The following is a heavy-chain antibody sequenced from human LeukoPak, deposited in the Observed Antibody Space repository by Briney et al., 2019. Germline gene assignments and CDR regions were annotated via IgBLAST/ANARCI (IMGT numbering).Heavy chain of an antibody. Sequence: ASVKVSCKASGYTFTGYYMHWVRQAPGQGLEWMGWINPNSGGTNYAQKFQGRVTMTRDTSISTAYMELSRLRSDDTAVYYCARAEAYYYDSSGYSAFDIWGQGTMVTVSS. CDR2: INPNSGGT. V-gene: IGHV1-2*02. CDR3: ARAEAYYYDSSGYSAFDI. CDR1: GYTFTGYY. J-gene: IGHJ3*02. D-gene: IGHD3-22*01.